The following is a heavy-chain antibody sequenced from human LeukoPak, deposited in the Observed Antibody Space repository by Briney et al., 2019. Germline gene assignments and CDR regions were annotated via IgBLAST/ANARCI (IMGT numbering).Heavy chain of an antibody. Sequence: PSETLSLTCTVSGGSISSSSYYWGWIRQPPGKGLEWIGSIYYSGSTHYNPSLKSRVTISVDTSKNQFSLKLSSVTAADTAVYYCARPKAVAGTEDAFDIWGQGTMVTVSS. J-gene: IGHJ3*02. CDR3: ARPKAVAGTEDAFDI. V-gene: IGHV4-39*01. CDR2: IYYSGST. D-gene: IGHD6-19*01. CDR1: GGSISSSSYY.